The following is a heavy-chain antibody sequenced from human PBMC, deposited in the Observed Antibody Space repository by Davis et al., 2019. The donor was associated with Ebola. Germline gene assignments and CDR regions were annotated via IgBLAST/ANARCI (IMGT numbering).Heavy chain of an antibody. D-gene: IGHD3-16*01. Sequence: PGGSLRLSCAASGFTFSSYSMNWVRRPPGKGLEWVSLISGSSKYIYYGDSVKGRFTISRDNAKNSVYLQMSSLRVKDTDVYYCARVQGGAHDGFDIWGQGTTVTVSS. V-gene: IGHV3-21*04. J-gene: IGHJ3*02. CDR3: ARVQGGAHDGFDI. CDR2: ISGSSKYI. CDR1: GFTFSSYS.